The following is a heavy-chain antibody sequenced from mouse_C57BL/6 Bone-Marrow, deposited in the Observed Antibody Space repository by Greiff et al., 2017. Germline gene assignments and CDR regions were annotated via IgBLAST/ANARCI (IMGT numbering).Heavy chain of an antibody. J-gene: IGHJ1*03. D-gene: IGHD1-1*01. V-gene: IGHV14-4*01. CDR3: TTGYYYGSKDWYFDV. CDR2: IDPENGDT. Sequence: VHVKQSGAELVRPGASVKLSCTASGFNIKDDYMHWVKQRPEQGLEWIGWIDPENGDTEYASKFPGKATITADTSSNTAYLQLSSLTSEDTAGYYCTTGYYYGSKDWYFDVWGTGTTVTVSS. CDR1: GFNIKDDY.